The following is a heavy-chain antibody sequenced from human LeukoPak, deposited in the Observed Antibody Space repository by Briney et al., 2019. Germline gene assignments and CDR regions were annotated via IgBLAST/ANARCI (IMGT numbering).Heavy chain of an antibody. V-gene: IGHV3-23*01. J-gene: IGHJ6*03. CDR2: ISGSGGNT. CDR3: AKGSKLVVITRDHYMAV. Sequence: GGSLRLSCAASGFTFSSYAMNWVRQAPGKGLEWVSVISGSGGNTYYADSVKGRFTISRDNSKNTLYLQVNSLRAGDTAVYYCAKGSKLVVITRDHYMAVWGKGTTVTISS. D-gene: IGHD3-22*01. CDR1: GFTFSSYA.